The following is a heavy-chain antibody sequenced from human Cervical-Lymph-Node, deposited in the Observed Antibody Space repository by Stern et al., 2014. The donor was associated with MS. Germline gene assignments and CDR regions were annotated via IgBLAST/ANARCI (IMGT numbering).Heavy chain of an antibody. J-gene: IGHJ4*02. V-gene: IGHV3-53*01. Sequence: VQLVESGGGLIQPGGSLRLSCVVSGLSVSDTYMSWVRQAPGKGLEWGSVIFGGGNTYYADSVRGRFTLSRDSSMNTLYLQMNGLGVEDTAVYYCARDDGRYWGQGTLVTVSS. CDR3: ARDDGRY. CDR1: GLSVSDTY. D-gene: IGHD1-26*01. CDR2: IFGGGNT.